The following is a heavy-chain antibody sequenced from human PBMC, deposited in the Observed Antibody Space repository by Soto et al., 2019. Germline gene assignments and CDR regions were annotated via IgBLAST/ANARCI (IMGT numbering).Heavy chain of an antibody. CDR3: ARDLLHGTLDI. CDR1: GFTFSSYA. Sequence: QVQLVESGGGVVQPGRSLRLSCAASGFTFSSYAMHWVRQAPGKGLEWVAVISYDGSNKYYADSVKGRLTISRDNSKNTLYLQMNSLRAEDTAVYYCARDLLHGTLDIWGQGTMVTVSS. CDR2: ISYDGSNK. D-gene: IGHD2-15*01. J-gene: IGHJ3*02. V-gene: IGHV3-30-3*01.